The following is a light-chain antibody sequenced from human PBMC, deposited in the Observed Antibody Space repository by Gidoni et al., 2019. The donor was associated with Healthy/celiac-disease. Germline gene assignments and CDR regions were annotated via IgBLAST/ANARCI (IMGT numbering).Light chain of an antibody. V-gene: IGKV1-9*01. CDR1: QGISSY. J-gene: IGKJ3*01. CDR2: AAS. Sequence: IQLTQSPSSLSASVGDRVTITCRASQGISSYLAWYQQKPGKAPKLLIYAASTLQSGVPSRFSGSGAGTDFTLTISSLQAEDFATYYCQQLNSYPPMVTFGPGTKVDIK. CDR3: QQLNSYPPMVT.